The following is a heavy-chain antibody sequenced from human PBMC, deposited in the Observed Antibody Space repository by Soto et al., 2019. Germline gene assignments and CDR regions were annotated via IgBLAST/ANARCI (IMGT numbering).Heavy chain of an antibody. D-gene: IGHD6-13*01. CDR1: GFTFSSYA. Sequence: GGSLRLSCAASGFTFSSYAMSWVRQAPGKGLEWVSAISGSGGSTYYADSGKGRFTISRDNSKNTLYLQMNSLRAEDTAVYYCAKFMRYSSSWYLGRNYYYYMDVWGKGTTVTVSS. CDR2: ISGSGGST. J-gene: IGHJ6*03. V-gene: IGHV3-23*01. CDR3: AKFMRYSSSWYLGRNYYYYMDV.